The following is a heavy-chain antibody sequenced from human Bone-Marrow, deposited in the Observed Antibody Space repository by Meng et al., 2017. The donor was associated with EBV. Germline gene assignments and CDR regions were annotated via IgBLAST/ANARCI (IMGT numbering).Heavy chain of an antibody. CDR3: ARDLTNDCFDY. V-gene: IGHV1-2*06. CDR2: INANSGGT. Sequence: VQLGQDGAEVKEPGHSVTVSCMASGSTFSGYYVHWVRQAPGQGLEWMRRINANSGGTHYAQKFQGMATVSRNTSISTDYMELSRLRSDDNSWYYCARDLTNDCFDYWGQGTLVTVSS. CDR1: GSTFSGYY. D-gene: IGHD3-3*01. J-gene: IGHJ4*02.